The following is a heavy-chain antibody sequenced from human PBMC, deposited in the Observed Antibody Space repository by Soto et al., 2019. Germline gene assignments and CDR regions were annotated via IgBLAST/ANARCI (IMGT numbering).Heavy chain of an antibody. CDR1: GFTFSSYA. J-gene: IGHJ4*02. CDR3: AKGSSWNPVGLSRFDY. CDR2: ISGSGGST. V-gene: IGHV3-23*01. D-gene: IGHD6-13*01. Sequence: EVQLLESGGGLVQPGGSLRLSCAASGFTFSSYAMSWVRQAPGKGLEWVSAISGSGGSTYYADSVKGRFTISRDNSKHTRYLQMNSLRAEDTAVYYCAKGSSWNPVGLSRFDYWGQGTLVTVSS.